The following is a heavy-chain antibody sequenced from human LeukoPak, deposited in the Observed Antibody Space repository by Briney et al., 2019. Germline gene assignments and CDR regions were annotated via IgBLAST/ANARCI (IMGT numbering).Heavy chain of an antibody. V-gene: IGHV3-30*04. CDR1: GFTFRTYA. CDR3: AKDRELLWFGEIDY. CDR2: ISYDGSNK. Sequence: PGGSLRLSCAASGFTFRTYAMNWVRQAPGKGLEWVAVISYDGSNKYYADSVKGRFTISRDNSKNTLYLQMNSLRAEDTAVYYCAKDRELLWFGEIDYWGQGTLVTVSS. J-gene: IGHJ4*02. D-gene: IGHD3-10*01.